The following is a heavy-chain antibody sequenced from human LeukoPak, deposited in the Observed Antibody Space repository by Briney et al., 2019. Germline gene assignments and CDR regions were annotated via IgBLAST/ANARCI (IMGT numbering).Heavy chain of an antibody. CDR3: AKAYCSSSSCYTDY. CDR2: ISTGGDIT. CDR1: GFTFSRCA. Sequence: GGSLRLPCEASGFTFSRCAMNWVRQAPGKGLEWVSSISTGGDITHYADSVKGRFTISRDNSRNTVFLQMNSLRAEDTATYYCAKAYCSSSSCYTDYWGQGTLATVSS. V-gene: IGHV3-23*01. D-gene: IGHD2-2*02. J-gene: IGHJ4*02.